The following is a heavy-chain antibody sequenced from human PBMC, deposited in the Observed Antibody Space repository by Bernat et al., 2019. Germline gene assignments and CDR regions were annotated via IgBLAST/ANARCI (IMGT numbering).Heavy chain of an antibody. CDR2: MNPNSGNT. Sequence: QVQLVQSGAEVKKPGASVKVSCKASGYTFTSYDINWVRQATGQGLEWMGWMNPNSGNTGYAQKFQGRVTMTTDTSTSTAYMELRSLRSDDTAVYYCARDHQAVVRGVIGYYYYGMDVWGQGTTVTVSS. CDR3: ARDHQAVVRGVIGYYYYGMDV. J-gene: IGHJ6*02. CDR1: GYTFTSYD. V-gene: IGHV1-8*01. D-gene: IGHD3-10*01.